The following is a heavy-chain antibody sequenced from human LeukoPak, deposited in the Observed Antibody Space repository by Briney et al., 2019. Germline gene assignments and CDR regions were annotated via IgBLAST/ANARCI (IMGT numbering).Heavy chain of an antibody. CDR1: GSTFTGYY. V-gene: IGHV1-2*02. J-gene: IGHJ5*02. CDR3: AIDYYDSSGYSRFDP. Sequence: ASVKVSCKASGSTFTGYYMHWVRQAPGQGLEWMGWINPNSGGTNFAQKFQGRVTMTRDTSISTAYMEVSRLRSDDTAVYYCAIDYYDSSGYSRFDPWGQGTLVTVSS. D-gene: IGHD3-22*01. CDR2: INPNSGGT.